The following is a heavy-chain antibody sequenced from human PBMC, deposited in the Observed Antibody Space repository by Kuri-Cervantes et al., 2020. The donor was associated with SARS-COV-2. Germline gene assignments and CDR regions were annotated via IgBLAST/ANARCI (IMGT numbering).Heavy chain of an antibody. J-gene: IGHJ4*02. CDR1: GYTFTNYY. Sequence: ASVKVSCKASGYTFTNYYMHWVRQAPGQGLEWMGIINPSGGSTSYAQKFQGRVTFTRDTSASTAYMELSSLRPEDTAVYYCARGDSRCRGSSCYNFWGQGTLVTVSS. CDR2: INPSGGST. V-gene: IGHV1-46*01. CDR3: ARGDSRCRGSSCYNF. D-gene: IGHD2-2*02.